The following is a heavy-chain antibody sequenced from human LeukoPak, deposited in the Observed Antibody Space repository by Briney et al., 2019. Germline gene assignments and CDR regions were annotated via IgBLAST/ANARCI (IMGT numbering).Heavy chain of an antibody. V-gene: IGHV4-61*02. J-gene: IGHJ5*02. D-gene: IGHD3-22*01. CDR1: GGSISSGSYY. CDR2: IYTSGST. CDR3: AIDRGYYDSSGYVNWLDP. Sequence: PSETLSLTCTVSGGSISSGSYYWSWIRQPAGKGLEWIGRIYTSGSTNYNPSLKSRVTISVDTSKNQFSLKLSSVTAADTAVYYCAIDRGYYDSSGYVNWLDPWGQGTLVTVSS.